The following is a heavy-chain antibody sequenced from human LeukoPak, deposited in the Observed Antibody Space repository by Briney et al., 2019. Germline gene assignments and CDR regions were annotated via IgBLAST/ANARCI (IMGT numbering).Heavy chain of an antibody. CDR3: AKPLYVDTAVATDY. CDR1: GFTFSSYA. D-gene: IGHD5-18*01. Sequence: PGGSLRLSCAASGFTFSSYAMSWVRQAPGKGLEWVSAISGSGGSTYYADSVKGRFTISRDNSKNTLYLQMNSLRAEDTAVYYCAKPLYVDTAVATDYWGQGTLVTVSS. J-gene: IGHJ4*02. CDR2: ISGSGGST. V-gene: IGHV3-23*01.